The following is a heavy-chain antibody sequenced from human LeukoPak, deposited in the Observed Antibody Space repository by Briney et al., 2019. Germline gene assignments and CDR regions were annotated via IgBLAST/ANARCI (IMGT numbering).Heavy chain of an antibody. CDR3: ARDRSWDYYYGMDV. CDR1: GGSISSYY. CDR2: IYYSGST. D-gene: IGHD1-26*01. J-gene: IGHJ6*02. Sequence: SETLSLTCTVSGGSISSYYWSWIRQPPRKGLEWIGYIYYSGSTNYNPSLKSRVTISVDTSKNQFSLKLSSVTAADTAVYYCARDRSWDYYYGMDVWGQGTTVTVSS. V-gene: IGHV4-59*01.